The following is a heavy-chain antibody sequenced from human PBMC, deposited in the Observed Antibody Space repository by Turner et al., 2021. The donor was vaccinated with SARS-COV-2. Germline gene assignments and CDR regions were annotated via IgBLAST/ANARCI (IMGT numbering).Heavy chain of an antibody. CDR1: GFTFSNAW. V-gene: IGHV3-15*01. CDR3: TTAGGSGSYYNVRYYYYYGMDV. CDR2: ITSKTDGGTT. D-gene: IGHD3-10*01. Sequence: GFTFSNAWMSWVRQAPGKGLEWVGRITSKTDGGTTDYAAPVKGRFTISRDDSKNTLYLQMNSLKTEDTAVYYCTTAGGSGSYYNVRYYYYYGMDVWGQGTTVTVSS. J-gene: IGHJ6*02.